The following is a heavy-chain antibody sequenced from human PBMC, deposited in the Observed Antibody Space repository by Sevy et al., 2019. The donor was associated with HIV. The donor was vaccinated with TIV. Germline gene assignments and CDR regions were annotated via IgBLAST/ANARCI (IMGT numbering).Heavy chain of an antibody. J-gene: IGHJ3*02. Sequence: GGSLRLSCSASGFTFSSYAMHWFRQAPGKGLEYVSPISSKGGSTYYADSVKGRFTISRENSKNTLYLQMSSLRAEDTAVYYCVRDDSSGYYAFDIWGQGTMVTVSS. D-gene: IGHD3-22*01. CDR1: GFTFSSYA. V-gene: IGHV3-64D*06. CDR3: VRDDSSGYYAFDI. CDR2: ISSKGGST.